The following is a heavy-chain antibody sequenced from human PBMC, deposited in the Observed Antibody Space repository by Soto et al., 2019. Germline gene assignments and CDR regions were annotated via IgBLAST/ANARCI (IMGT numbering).Heavy chain of an antibody. CDR2: ISAYNGNT. V-gene: IGHV1-18*01. J-gene: IGHJ3*02. Sequence: ASVKVSCKASGYTFTSYGISWVRQAPGQGLEWMGWISAYNGNTNYAQKLQGRVTMTTDTSTSTAYMELRSLRSDDTAVYYCAREGSSWYSGSYYAFDIWGQGTMVTVSS. CDR3: AREGSSWYSGSYYAFDI. CDR1: GYTFTSYG. D-gene: IGHD1-26*01.